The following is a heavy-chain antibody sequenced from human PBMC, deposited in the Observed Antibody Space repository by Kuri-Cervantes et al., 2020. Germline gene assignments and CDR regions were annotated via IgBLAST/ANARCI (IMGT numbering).Heavy chain of an antibody. J-gene: IGHJ2*01. CDR1: GFTFSSFW. Sequence: GESLKISCAASGFTFSSFWMHWVRQAPGKGLVWVSRINSDGSTTNYADSVKGRFTISRDNAKNSLYLQMNSLRDEDTAVYYCARDMITFGGVIVKDWYFDLWGRGTLVTVSS. CDR3: ARDMITFGGVIVKDWYFDL. CDR2: INSDGSTT. D-gene: IGHD3-16*02. V-gene: IGHV3-74*01.